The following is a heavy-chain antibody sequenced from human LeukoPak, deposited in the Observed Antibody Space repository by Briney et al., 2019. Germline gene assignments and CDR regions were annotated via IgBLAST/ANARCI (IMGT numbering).Heavy chain of an antibody. J-gene: IGHJ4*02. CDR3: ARGYSDSSGYPDF. Sequence: HSGGSLRLSCTVSGFTFSSNSMNWVRQAPGKGLEWVSFISTSSSAIYYTDSVKGRFTISRDNAKNSLYLQMNSLRDEDTAVYYCARGYSDSSGYPDFWGQGTLVTVSS. V-gene: IGHV3-48*02. CDR1: GFTFSSNS. CDR2: ISTSSSAI. D-gene: IGHD3-22*01.